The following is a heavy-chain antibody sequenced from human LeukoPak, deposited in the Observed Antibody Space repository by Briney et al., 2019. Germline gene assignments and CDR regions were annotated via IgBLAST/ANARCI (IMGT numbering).Heavy chain of an antibody. D-gene: IGHD4-17*01. V-gene: IGHV3-74*01. J-gene: IGHJ5*02. CDR2: INSDGSST. Sequence: SGGSLRLSCAASGFTFSSYWMHWVRHAPGKGLVWVSRINSDGSSTSYADSVKGRFTISRDNAKNTLYLQMNSLRAEDTAVYYCARDGDRDTVTNWFDPWGQGTLVTVSS. CDR1: GFTFSSYW. CDR3: ARDGDRDTVTNWFDP.